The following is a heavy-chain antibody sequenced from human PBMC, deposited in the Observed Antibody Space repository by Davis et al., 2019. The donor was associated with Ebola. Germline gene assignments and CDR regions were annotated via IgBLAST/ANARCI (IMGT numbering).Heavy chain of an antibody. CDR1: GFTVRNTY. CDR2: ISSSSSTI. J-gene: IGHJ6*04. CDR3: ARDPDYDFWSVVYYYYGMDV. V-gene: IGHV3-48*02. Sequence: GESLKISCDASGFTVRNTYMSWVRQAPGKGLEWVSYISSSSSTIYYADSVKGRFTISRDNAKNSLYLQMNSLRDEDTAVYYCARDPDYDFWSVVYYYYGMDVWGKGTTVTVSS. D-gene: IGHD3-3*01.